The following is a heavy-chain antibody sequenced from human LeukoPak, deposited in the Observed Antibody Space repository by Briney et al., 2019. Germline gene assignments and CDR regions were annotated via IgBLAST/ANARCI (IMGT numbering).Heavy chain of an antibody. CDR2: IHHSGAT. CDR1: GYSITNGYY. J-gene: IGHJ4*02. CDR3: AVSFGGYVAGFF. D-gene: IGHD3-3*01. V-gene: IGHV4-38-2*01. Sequence: SSETLSLTCAVSGYSITNGYYWGWIRPPPGKGLQWIGSIHHSGATSYNPSLKTRVTTSVDTSKNQFSLRLSSVTAAGTAVYFCAVSFGGYVAGFFWGQGTLVTVSS.